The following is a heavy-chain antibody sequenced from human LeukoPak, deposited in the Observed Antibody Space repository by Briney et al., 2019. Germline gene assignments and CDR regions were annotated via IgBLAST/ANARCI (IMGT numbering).Heavy chain of an antibody. CDR1: GFTFSTYW. CDR2: IKEDGSEI. V-gene: IGHV3-7*04. J-gene: IGHJ4*02. CDR3: ARGYTCGY. D-gene: IGHD5-18*01. Sequence: PGGSLRLSCAASGFTFSTYWMSWVRQAPGKGLEWVANIKEDGSEINYADSVRGRFTTSRDNAKNSLYLQMNSLRAEDTAVYYCARGYTCGYWGQGTLVTVSS.